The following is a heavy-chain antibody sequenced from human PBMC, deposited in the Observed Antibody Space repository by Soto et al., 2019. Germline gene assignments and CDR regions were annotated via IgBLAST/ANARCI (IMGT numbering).Heavy chain of an antibody. J-gene: IGHJ4*02. V-gene: IGHV3-48*02. CDR3: ARDRCASGRYYTFDA. CDR2: ISTGSSTI. Sequence: EVQLVESGGGLVQPGGSLRLSCAAAGFTFSAYSMNWVRQAPGKGLEWISYISTGSSTIYYADSVKGRFTISGDNAKNLLWLQMNGLRDENRAVYYCARDRCASGRYYTFDAWGQGTLVTVSS. CDR1: GFTFSAYS. D-gene: IGHD3-10*01.